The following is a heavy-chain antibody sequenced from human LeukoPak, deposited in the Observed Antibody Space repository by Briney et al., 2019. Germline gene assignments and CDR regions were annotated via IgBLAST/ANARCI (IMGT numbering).Heavy chain of an antibody. CDR3: ARVTTRIGYDYVWGSYRLRAFDY. Sequence: ASVKVSCKASGYTFTGYYMHWVRQAPGQGLEWMGWINPNSGGTNYAQKFQGRVTMTRDTSISTAYMELSRLRSDDTAVYYCARVTTRIGYDYVWGSYRLRAFDYWGQGTLVTVSS. J-gene: IGHJ4*02. D-gene: IGHD3-16*02. V-gene: IGHV1-2*02. CDR2: INPNSGGT. CDR1: GYTFTGYY.